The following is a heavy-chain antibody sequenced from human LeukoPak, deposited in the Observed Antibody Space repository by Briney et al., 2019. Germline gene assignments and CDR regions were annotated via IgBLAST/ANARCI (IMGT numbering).Heavy chain of an antibody. J-gene: IGHJ4*02. CDR3: ALGHDIVVVPAAISLNY. CDR1: GYTFTRYY. Sequence: ASVKVSCKASGYTFTRYYMHWVRQAPGQGLEWMGWINPNSGGTNYAQKFQGRVTMTRDTSISTAYMELSRLRSDDTAVYYCALGHDIVVVPAAISLNYWGQGTLVTVSS. V-gene: IGHV1-2*02. D-gene: IGHD2-2*01. CDR2: INPNSGGT.